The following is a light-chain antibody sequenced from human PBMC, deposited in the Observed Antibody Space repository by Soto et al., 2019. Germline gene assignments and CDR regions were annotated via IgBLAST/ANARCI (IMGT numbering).Light chain of an antibody. CDR3: SSYTSRSTLV. V-gene: IGLV2-14*01. J-gene: IGLJ1*01. Sequence: QSVLTQPASVSGSPGQSITISCTGTSSDVGGYNYVSWYQQHPGKAPKLIICEVINRPSGVSNRFSGSKSGNTASLTVSGLQAEDEADYYCSSYTSRSTLVFGTGTKVTVL. CDR2: EVI. CDR1: SSDVGGYNY.